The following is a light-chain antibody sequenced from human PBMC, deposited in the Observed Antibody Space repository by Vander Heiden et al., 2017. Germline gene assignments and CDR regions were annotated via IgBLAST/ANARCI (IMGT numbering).Light chain of an antibody. CDR2: QDS. CDR1: KLGDKY. CDR3: QAWDSSDVV. J-gene: IGLJ2*01. V-gene: IGLV3-1*01. Sequence: YELTQPPSVSVSPGQTASITCSGDKLGDKYACWYQQKPGQSPVLVIYQDSKRPSGIPERFSGSNSGNTATLTISGTQAMDEADYYCQAWDSSDVVFGGGTKLTVL.